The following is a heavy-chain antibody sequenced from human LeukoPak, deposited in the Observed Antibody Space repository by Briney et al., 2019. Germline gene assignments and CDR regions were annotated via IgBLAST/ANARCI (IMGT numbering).Heavy chain of an antibody. CDR2: IRYDGSNK. Sequence: GGSLRLSCAASGFTFSSYGMHWVRQAPGKGLEWVAFIRYDGSNKYYADSVKGRFTISRDNSKNTLYLQMNSLRAEDTAVYYCAKTYSSGSKTNYYYYMDVWGKGTTGTISS. V-gene: IGHV3-30*02. CDR1: GFTFSSYG. D-gene: IGHD6-19*01. CDR3: AKTYSSGSKTNYYYYMDV. J-gene: IGHJ6*03.